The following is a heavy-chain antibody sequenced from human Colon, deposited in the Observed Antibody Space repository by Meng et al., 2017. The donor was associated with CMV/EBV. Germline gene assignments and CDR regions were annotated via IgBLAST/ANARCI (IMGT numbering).Heavy chain of an antibody. Sequence: SLKISCAASGFTFSSYEMNWVRQAPGKGLEWVSYISSSGSTIYYADSVKGRFTISRDNAKNSLYLQMNSLRAEDTAVYYCARDSLGARYCSSTSCYRVPLWGQGTLVTVSS. D-gene: IGHD2-2*01. CDR3: ARDSLGARYCSSTSCYRVPL. CDR1: GFTFSSYE. J-gene: IGHJ4*02. V-gene: IGHV3-48*03. CDR2: ISSSGSTI.